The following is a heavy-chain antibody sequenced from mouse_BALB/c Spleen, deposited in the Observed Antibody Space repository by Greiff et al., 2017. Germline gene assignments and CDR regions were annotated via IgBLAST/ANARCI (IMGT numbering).Heavy chain of an antibody. D-gene: IGHD4-1*01. J-gene: IGHJ4*01. CDR2: ISSGGSYT. CDR1: GFTFSSYG. Sequence: DVKLVESGGDLVKPGGSLKLSCAASGFTFSSYGMSWVRQTPDKRLEWVATISSGGSYTYYPDSVKGRFTISRDNAKNTLYLQMSSLKSEDTAMYYCARHNWDTPAMDYWGQGTSVTVSS. V-gene: IGHV5-6*02. CDR3: ARHNWDTPAMDY.